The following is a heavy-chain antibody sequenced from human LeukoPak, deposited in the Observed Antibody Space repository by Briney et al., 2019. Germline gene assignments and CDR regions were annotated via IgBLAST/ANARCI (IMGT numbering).Heavy chain of an antibody. V-gene: IGHV3-21*01. CDR3: AREGYCSSTSCSGAFDI. J-gene: IGHJ3*02. Sequence: PGGSLRLSCAASGFTFSSYAMTWVRQAPGKGLEWVSSISSSSSYIYYADSVKGRFTISRDNAKNSLYLQMNSLRAEDTAVYYCAREGYCSSTSCSGAFDIWGQGTMVTVSS. CDR2: ISSSSSYI. D-gene: IGHD2-2*01. CDR1: GFTFSSYA.